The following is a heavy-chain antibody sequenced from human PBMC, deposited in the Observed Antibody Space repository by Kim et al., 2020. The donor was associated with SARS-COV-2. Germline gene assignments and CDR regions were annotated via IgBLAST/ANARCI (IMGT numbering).Heavy chain of an antibody. V-gene: IGHV4-39*01. J-gene: IGHJ2*01. Sequence: SRVTISVDPSKNQFSLKLSSVTAADTAVYYCARHQGSRYSYGSGYWYFDLWGRGTLVTVSS. D-gene: IGHD5-18*01. CDR3: ARHQGSRYSYGSGYWYFDL.